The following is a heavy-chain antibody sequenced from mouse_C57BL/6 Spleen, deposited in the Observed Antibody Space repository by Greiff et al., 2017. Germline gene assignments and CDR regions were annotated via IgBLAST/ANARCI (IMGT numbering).Heavy chain of an antibody. CDR2: IDPEDGET. D-gene: IGHD4-1*01. Sequence: VQLQQSGAELVKPGASVKLSCTASGFNIKDYYMHWVKQRPEQGLEWIGRIDPEDGETKYAPKFQGKATITADTSSNTACLQLISLTSEDTAVYYCARSRTGTSEDWGQGTTLTVSS. CDR3: ARSRTGTSED. CDR1: GFNIKDYY. V-gene: IGHV14-2*01. J-gene: IGHJ2*01.